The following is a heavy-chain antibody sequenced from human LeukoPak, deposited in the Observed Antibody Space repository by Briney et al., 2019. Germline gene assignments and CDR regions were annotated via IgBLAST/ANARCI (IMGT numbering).Heavy chain of an antibody. CDR3: ARVGGGSIGYCSSTSCYGGWFDP. Sequence: SVKVSCKASGGTFSSYAISWVRQAPGQGLEWMGGTIPIFGTANYAQKFQGRVTITTDESTSTAYMELSSLRSEDTAVYYCARVGGGSIGYCSSTSCYGGWFDPWGQGTLVTVSS. D-gene: IGHD2-2*01. V-gene: IGHV1-69*05. CDR1: GGTFSSYA. CDR2: TIPIFGTA. J-gene: IGHJ5*02.